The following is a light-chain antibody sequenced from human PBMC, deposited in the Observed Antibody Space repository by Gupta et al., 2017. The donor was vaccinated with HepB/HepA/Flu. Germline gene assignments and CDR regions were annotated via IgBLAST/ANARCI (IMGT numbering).Light chain of an antibody. CDR3: QQYDHLPYT. V-gene: IGKV1-33*01. Sequence: EIQIPRSPSSLSSSVGDRVTITCQATHDIKTFLNWFQQKSGKAPRLLIYGASNLESGVPPRFSGSGSGTQFSLTITNLQPEDVASYVCQQYDHLPYTFGQGT. J-gene: IGKJ2*01. CDR1: HDIKTF. CDR2: GAS.